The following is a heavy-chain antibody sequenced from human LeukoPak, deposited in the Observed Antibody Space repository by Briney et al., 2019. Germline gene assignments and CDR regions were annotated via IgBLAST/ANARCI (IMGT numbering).Heavy chain of an antibody. CDR3: AREGYGDYGWFDP. CDR1: GFTFSSYS. V-gene: IGHV3-21*01. CDR2: ISSSSSYI. J-gene: IGHJ5*02. Sequence: TGGSLRLSCAASGFTFSSYSMNWVRQAPGKGLEWVSSISSSSSYIYYADSVKGRFTISRDNAKNSLYLQMNSLRAEDTAVYYCAREGYGDYGWFDPWGQGTLVTVSS. D-gene: IGHD4-17*01.